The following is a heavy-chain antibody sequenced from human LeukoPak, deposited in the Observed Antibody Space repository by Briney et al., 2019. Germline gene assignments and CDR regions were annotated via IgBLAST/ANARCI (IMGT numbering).Heavy chain of an antibody. CDR3: ARLEGADYGDYFDY. V-gene: IGHV3-48*03. CDR1: GFTFSSYE. D-gene: IGHD4-17*01. Sequence: GGSLRLSCAASGFTFSSYEMNRVRQAPGKGLEWVSYISSSGSTIYYADSVKGRFTISRDNAKNSLYLQMNSLRAEDTAVYYCARLEGADYGDYFDYWGQGTLVTVSS. J-gene: IGHJ4*02. CDR2: ISSSGSTI.